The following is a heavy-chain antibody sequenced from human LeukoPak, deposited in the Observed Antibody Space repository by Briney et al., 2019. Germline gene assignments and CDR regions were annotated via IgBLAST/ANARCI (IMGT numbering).Heavy chain of an antibody. CDR3: AKAHSSSSSDY. J-gene: IGHJ4*02. V-gene: IGHV3-30*18. Sequence: PGGSLRLSCAASGFTFSSYGMHWVRQAPGKGLEGVAVISYDGSNKYYADSVKGRFTISRDNSKNTLYLQMNSLRAEDTAVYYCAKAHSSSSSDYWGQGTLVTVSS. CDR1: GFTFSSYG. CDR2: ISYDGSNK. D-gene: IGHD6-13*01.